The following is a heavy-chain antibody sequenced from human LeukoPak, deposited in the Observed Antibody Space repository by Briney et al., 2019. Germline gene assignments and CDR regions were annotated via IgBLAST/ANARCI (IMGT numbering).Heavy chain of an antibody. CDR1: GGSISSSSYY. CDR3: ARLGYCSSTSCRPTHFDY. CDR2: IYYSGST. Sequence: SETLSLTXTVSGGSISSSSYYWGWIRQPPGKGLEWIGSIYYSGSTYYNPSLKSRVTISVDTSKNQFSLKLSSVTAADTAVYYCARLGYCSSTSCRPTHFDYWGQGTLVTVSS. J-gene: IGHJ4*02. D-gene: IGHD2-2*01. V-gene: IGHV4-39*01.